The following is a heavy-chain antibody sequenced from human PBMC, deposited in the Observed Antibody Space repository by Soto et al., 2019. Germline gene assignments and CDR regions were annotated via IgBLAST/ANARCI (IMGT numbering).Heavy chain of an antibody. Sequence: GGSLRLSCAASGFTFSSYDMHWVRQATGKGLEWVSAIGTAGDTYYPGSVKGRFTISRENAKNSLYLQMNSLRAEDTAVYYCARSYYGSGSYYYGIDTRRSLGAFDIWGQGTMVTVSS. D-gene: IGHD3-10*01. J-gene: IGHJ3*02. CDR3: ARSYYGSGSYYYGIDTRRSLGAFDI. CDR1: GFTFSSYD. V-gene: IGHV3-13*01. CDR2: IGTAGDT.